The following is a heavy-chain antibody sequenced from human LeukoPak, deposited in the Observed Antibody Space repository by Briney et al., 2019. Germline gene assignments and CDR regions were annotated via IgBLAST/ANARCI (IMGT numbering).Heavy chain of an antibody. CDR2: IYYSGST. Sequence: SETLSLTCTVSGGSISSYYWSWIRQPPGKGLEWIGYIYYSGSTNYNPSLKSRVTISVDTSKNQFSLKLSSVTAADTAVYYCARAGDKYSSSSAAFDIWGQGTMVTVSS. V-gene: IGHV4-59*01. D-gene: IGHD6-6*01. J-gene: IGHJ3*02. CDR3: ARAGDKYSSSSAAFDI. CDR1: GGSISSYY.